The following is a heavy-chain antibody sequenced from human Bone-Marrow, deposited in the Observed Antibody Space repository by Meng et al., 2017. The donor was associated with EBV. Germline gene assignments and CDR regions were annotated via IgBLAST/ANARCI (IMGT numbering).Heavy chain of an antibody. Sequence: VQLQERGPGLVKPSESLSLPCTCSGGSISSYYWSWIRQPPGKGLEWIGYIYYSGSTNYNPSLKSRVAISVDTSKNQFSLKLSSVTAADTAVYYCAREYYDSSGYYDYWGQGTLVTVSS. CDR1: GGSISSYY. D-gene: IGHD3-22*01. CDR3: AREYYDSSGYYDY. J-gene: IGHJ4*02. V-gene: IGHV4-59*01. CDR2: IYYSGST.